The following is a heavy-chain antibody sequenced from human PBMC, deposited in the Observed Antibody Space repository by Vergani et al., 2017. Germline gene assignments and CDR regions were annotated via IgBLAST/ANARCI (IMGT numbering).Heavy chain of an antibody. CDR2: ISAYNGNT. D-gene: IGHD6-19*01. CDR1: GYTFTSYG. Sequence: QVQLVQSGAEVKKPGASVKVSCKASGYTFTSYGISWVRQAPGQGLEWMGWISAYNGNTNSAQNVQGRVTMTTDTSTSTAYMELRGLRSDDTAVYYCARDSQCPGEEQWLVGEYYFDYWGQGTLVTVSS. CDR3: ARDSQCPGEEQWLVGEYYFDY. J-gene: IGHJ4*02. V-gene: IGHV1-18*04.